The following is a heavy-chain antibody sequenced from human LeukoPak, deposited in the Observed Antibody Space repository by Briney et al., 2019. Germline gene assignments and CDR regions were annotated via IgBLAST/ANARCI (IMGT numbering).Heavy chain of an antibody. V-gene: IGHV1-2*02. D-gene: IGHD5-12*01. CDR1: GYTFTSYY. CDR3: ARGGDHSGYNFLDY. J-gene: IGHJ4*01. Sequence: ASVKVSCKASGYTFTSYYMHWVRQAPGQGLEWMGWINPNGGGTKSAQKFQGRVTMTRDTSISTAYMELSSLRSDDTAVYYCARGGDHSGYNFLDYWGHGSLVTVSS. CDR2: INPNGGGT.